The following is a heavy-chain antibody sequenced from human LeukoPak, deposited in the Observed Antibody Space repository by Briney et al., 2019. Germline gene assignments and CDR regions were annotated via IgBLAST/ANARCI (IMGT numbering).Heavy chain of an antibody. CDR1: GFSASSNY. D-gene: IGHD1-7*01. V-gene: IGHV3-7*01. J-gene: IGHJ6*02. CDR3: AGDKRITGTTHYYYGMDV. Sequence: GGSLRPSCAASGFSASSNYMSWVRQAPGKGLEWVANIKQDGSEKYYVDSVKGRFTISRDNAKNSLYLQMNSLRAEDTAVYYCAGDKRITGTTHYYYGMDVWGQGTTVTVSS. CDR2: IKQDGSEK.